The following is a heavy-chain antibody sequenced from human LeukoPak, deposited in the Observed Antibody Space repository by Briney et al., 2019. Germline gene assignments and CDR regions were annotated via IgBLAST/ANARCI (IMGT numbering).Heavy chain of an antibody. CDR2: IYHSGST. CDR1: GGSISGYY. CDR3: ARVGGGSYGNFDY. Sequence: SETLSLTCTVSGGSISGYYWGWIRQPPGKGLEWIGSIYHSGSTYYNPSLKSRVTISVDTSKNQFSLKLSSVTAADTAVYYCARVGGGSYGNFDYWGQGTLVTVSS. D-gene: IGHD1-26*01. V-gene: IGHV4-38-2*02. J-gene: IGHJ4*02.